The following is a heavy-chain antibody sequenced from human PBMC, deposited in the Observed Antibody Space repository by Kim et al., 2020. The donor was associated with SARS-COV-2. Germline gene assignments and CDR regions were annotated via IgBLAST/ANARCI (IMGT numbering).Heavy chain of an antibody. J-gene: IGHJ3*02. D-gene: IGHD6-6*01. V-gene: IGHV1-2*02. CDR2: INPNSGGT. CDR3: ARARGYSSSSAFDI. CDR1: GYTFTGYY. Sequence: ASVKVSCKASGYTFTGYYMHWVRQAPGQGLEWMGWINPNSGGTNYAQKFQGRVTMTRDTSISTAYMELSRLRSDDTAVYYCARARGYSSSSAFDIWGQGTMVTVSS.